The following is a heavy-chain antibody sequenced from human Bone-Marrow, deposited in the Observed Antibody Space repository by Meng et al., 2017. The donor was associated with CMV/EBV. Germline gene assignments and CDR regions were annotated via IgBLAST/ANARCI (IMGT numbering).Heavy chain of an antibody. V-gene: IGHV3-23*01. CDR2: ISGSGGST. CDR3: AKGGVPAAPFDY. J-gene: IGHJ4*02. D-gene: IGHD2-2*01. Sequence: GESLKISCAASGFTFSSYAMSWVRQAPGKGLEWVSAISGSGGSTYYADSVKGRFTISRDNSKNTLYLQMNSLRAEDTAVYYCAKGGVPAAPFDYWGQGTLVTVSS. CDR1: GFTFSSYA.